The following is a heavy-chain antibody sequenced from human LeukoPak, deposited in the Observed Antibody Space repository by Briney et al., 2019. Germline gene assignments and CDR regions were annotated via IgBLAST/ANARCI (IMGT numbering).Heavy chain of an antibody. D-gene: IGHD3-22*01. CDR1: GGTFSSYA. CDR3: ASTYYYDSSGYYGPYDY. V-gene: IGHV1-69*05. Sequence: SVKVSCKASGGTFSSYAISWVRQAPGQGLEWMRGIIPIFGTANYAQKFQGRVTVTTDESTSTAYMELSSLISEDTAVYYCASTYYYDSSGYYGPYDYWGQGTLVTVSS. CDR2: IIPIFGTA. J-gene: IGHJ4*02.